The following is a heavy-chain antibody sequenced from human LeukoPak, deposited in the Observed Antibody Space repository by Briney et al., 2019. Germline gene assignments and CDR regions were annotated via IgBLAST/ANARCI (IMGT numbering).Heavy chain of an antibody. CDR3: ASYGDYSANFDY. CDR2: IYYSGST. D-gene: IGHD4-17*01. Sequence: SETLSLTCTVSGGSISSSSYYWGWIRQPPGKGLEWIGSIYYSGSTYYNPSLKSRVTISVDTSKNQFSLKLSSVTAADTAVYYCASYGDYSANFDYWGQGTLVTVSS. CDR1: GGSISSSSYY. V-gene: IGHV4-39*01. J-gene: IGHJ4*02.